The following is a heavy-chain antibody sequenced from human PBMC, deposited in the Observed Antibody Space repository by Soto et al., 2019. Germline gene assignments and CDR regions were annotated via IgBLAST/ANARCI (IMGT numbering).Heavy chain of an antibody. V-gene: IGHV4-59*08. CDR2: IYYSGST. CDR1: GGSMNTYY. CDR3: ARLGCYYQAFDQ. D-gene: IGHD3-22*01. Sequence: SETRCLTCTVSGGSMNTYYWGGCRQPPGKGLEWVGYIYYSGSTTYSPSLKSRVTISVDTSKNQFSLKLNSVTAADTAVYYCARLGCYYQAFDQWGQGSLVTVSS. J-gene: IGHJ4*02.